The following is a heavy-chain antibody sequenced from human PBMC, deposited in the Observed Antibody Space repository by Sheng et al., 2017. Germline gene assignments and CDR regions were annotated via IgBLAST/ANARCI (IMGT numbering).Heavy chain of an antibody. V-gene: IGHV3-48*03. CDR2: ISSSGSTI. Sequence: EVQLVESGGGLVQPGGSLRLSCAASGFTFSSYEMNWVRQAPGKGLEWVSYISSSGSTIYYADSVKGRFTISRDNAKNSLYLQMNSLRAEDTAVYYCARGTARPDPDAFDIWGQGTMVTVSS. CDR1: GFTFSSYE. CDR3: ARGTARPDPDAFDI. J-gene: IGHJ3*02. D-gene: IGHD6-6*01.